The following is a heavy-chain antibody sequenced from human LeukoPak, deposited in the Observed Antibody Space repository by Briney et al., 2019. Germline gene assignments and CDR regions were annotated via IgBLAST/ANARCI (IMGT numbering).Heavy chain of an antibody. CDR2: MNPNSGNT. D-gene: IGHD6-13*01. J-gene: IGHJ3*02. CDR3: ASRTGIAAAGTDAFDI. Sequence: ASVKVSCKASGYTFTSYDIKWVRQATGQRLEWRGGMNPNSGNTGYAQKFQGRVTMTRNTSISTAYMELSSLRSEDTAVYYCASRTGIAAAGTDAFDIWGQGTMVTVSS. V-gene: IGHV1-8*01. CDR1: GYTFTSYD.